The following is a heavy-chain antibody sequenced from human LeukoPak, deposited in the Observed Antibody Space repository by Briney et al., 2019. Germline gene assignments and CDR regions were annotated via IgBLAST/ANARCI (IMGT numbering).Heavy chain of an antibody. CDR1: GGSITGYY. Sequence: SQTLSLTCTVSGGSITGYYWTWIRQPAGKGLEWIGRVSDTGRAYYNPSLERRVTISLDTSNNRFSLKVTPVTAADTAVYYCARGTALTPISGYSSFVYWGQGTLVSVSS. CDR2: VSDTGRA. CDR3: ARGTALTPISGYSSFVY. D-gene: IGHD5-12*01. J-gene: IGHJ4*02. V-gene: IGHV4-4*07.